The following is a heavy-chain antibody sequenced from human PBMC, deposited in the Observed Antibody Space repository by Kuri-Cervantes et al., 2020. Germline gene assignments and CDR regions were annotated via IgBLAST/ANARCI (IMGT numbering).Heavy chain of an antibody. J-gene: IGHJ6*02. CDR2: IRSKANNYAT. V-gene: IGHV3-73*01. Sequence: GESLKISCAASGFTFSGSAMHWVRQASGKGLEWVGRIRSKANNYATAYAASVKGRFTISRDDSKNTAYLQMNSLKTEDTAVYYCARAESTGMDVWGQGTTVTVSS. CDR1: GFTFSGSA. CDR3: ARAESTGMDV.